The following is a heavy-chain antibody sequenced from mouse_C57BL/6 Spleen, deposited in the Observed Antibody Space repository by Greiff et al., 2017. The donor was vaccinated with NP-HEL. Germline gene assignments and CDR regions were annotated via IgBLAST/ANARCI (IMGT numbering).Heavy chain of an antibody. CDR3: ASRDYDGYYFDY. J-gene: IGHJ2*01. V-gene: IGHV1-80*01. CDR2: IYPGDGDT. CDR1: GYAFSSYW. D-gene: IGHD2-4*01. Sequence: QVQLQQSGAELVKPGASVKISCKASGYAFSSYWMNWVKQRPGKGLEWIGQIYPGDGDTNYNGKFKGKATLTADKSSSTAYMQLSSLTSEDSAVYFCASRDYDGYYFDYWGQGTTLTVSS.